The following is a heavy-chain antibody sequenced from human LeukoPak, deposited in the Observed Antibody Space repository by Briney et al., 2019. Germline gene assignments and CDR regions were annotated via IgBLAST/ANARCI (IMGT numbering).Heavy chain of an antibody. V-gene: IGHV3-64*04. CDR3: AKNYDTSGFHPDY. J-gene: IGHJ4*02. CDR1: RFTFSSYA. CDR2: ISSNGGST. D-gene: IGHD3-22*01. Sequence: PGGSLRLSCAASRFTFSSYAMHWVRQAPGKGLEYVSAISSNGGSTYYADSVKGRFTISRDNSKNTLYLQMNSLRAEDTALYYCAKNYDTSGFHPDYWGQGTLVTVSS.